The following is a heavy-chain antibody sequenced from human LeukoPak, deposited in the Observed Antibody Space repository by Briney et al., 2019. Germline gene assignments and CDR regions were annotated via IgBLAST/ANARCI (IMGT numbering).Heavy chain of an antibody. V-gene: IGHV1-2*02. CDR3: ARSGGPYSSSWSDY. J-gene: IGHJ4*02. Sequence: ASVKVSCKASGYTFTGYYMHWVRQAPGQGLEWMGWINPNSGGTNYAQKFQGRVTMSTDTSTSTAYMELRSLRSDDTAVYYCARSGGPYSSSWSDYWGQGTLVTVSS. CDR1: GYTFTGYY. CDR2: INPNSGGT. D-gene: IGHD6-13*01.